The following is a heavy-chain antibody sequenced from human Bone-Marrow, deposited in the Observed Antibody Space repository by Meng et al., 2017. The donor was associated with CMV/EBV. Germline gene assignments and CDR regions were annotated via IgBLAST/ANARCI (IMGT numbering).Heavy chain of an antibody. V-gene: IGHV3-48*04. J-gene: IGHJ6*02. CDR3: ARGSSSWSGYFWRDYGMDV. Sequence: GGSLRLSCAASGFTFSSDGMSWVRQAPGKGLECISSISSSSSSVYYADSVKGRFTISRDNAKNSLHLQMNSLRAEDMAVYYCARGSSSWSGYFWRDYGMDVWGQGTTVTVSS. CDR1: GFTFSSDG. CDR2: ISSSSSSV. D-gene: IGHD3-3*01.